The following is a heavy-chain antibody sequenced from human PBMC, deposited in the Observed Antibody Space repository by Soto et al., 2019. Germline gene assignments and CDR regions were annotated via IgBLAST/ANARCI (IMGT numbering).Heavy chain of an antibody. D-gene: IGHD3-22*01. CDR2: IRNKGNNYAT. Sequence: EVQLVESGGGLVQPGGSLKLSCAASGFTFSGSAMHWVRQASGKGLEWVGRIRNKGNNYATAYAASVKGRFTISRDDSEXXAYLQMNSLKTEDTAVYYCVVNYYDSSGYSYAMDVWGQGTTVTVSS. CDR1: GFTFSGSA. CDR3: VVNYYDSSGYSYAMDV. V-gene: IGHV3-73*01. J-gene: IGHJ6*02.